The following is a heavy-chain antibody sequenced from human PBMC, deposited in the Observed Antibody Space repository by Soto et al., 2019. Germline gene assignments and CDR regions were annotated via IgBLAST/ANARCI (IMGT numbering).Heavy chain of an antibody. J-gene: IGHJ3*02. D-gene: IGHD3-22*01. V-gene: IGHV1-69*01. CDR3: ARASGYYDSSGSDAFDI. CDR2: IIPIFGTA. CDR1: GGTFSSYA. Sequence: QVQLVQSGAEVKKPGSSVKVSCKASGGTFSSYAISWVRQAPGQGLEWMGGIIPIFGTANYAQKFQGRVTITADESTSTAYMALSSLRSEDTAVYYCARASGYYDSSGSDAFDIWGQGTMVTVSS.